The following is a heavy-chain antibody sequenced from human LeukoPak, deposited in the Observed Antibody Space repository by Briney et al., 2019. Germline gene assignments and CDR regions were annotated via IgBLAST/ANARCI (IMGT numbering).Heavy chain of an antibody. V-gene: IGHV4-39*01. Sequence: SETLSLTCTVSGGSISSSSYYWGWIRQPPGKGLEWIGSIYYSGSTYYNPSLKSRVTISVDTSKNQFSLKLSSVTAADTAVYYCASRPTYYYGSGSYYPDNWFDPWGQGTLVTVSS. D-gene: IGHD3-10*01. CDR2: IYYSGST. CDR1: GGSISSSSYY. J-gene: IGHJ5*02. CDR3: ASRPTYYYGSGSYYPDNWFDP.